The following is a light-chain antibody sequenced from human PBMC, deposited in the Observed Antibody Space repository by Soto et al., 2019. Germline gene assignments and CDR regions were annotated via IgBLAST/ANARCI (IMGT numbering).Light chain of an antibody. J-gene: IGKJ1*01. CDR3: QHYTLASGP. Sequence: DIQMTQSPATLSASVGDRVTINCRASQDIFTYVAWYQQKPGQAPKLLIFAASTLESGVPPRFSGSGSGSDFTLTITSLQPEDFATYSCQHYTLASGPFGQGT. CDR2: AAS. V-gene: IGKV1-5*01. CDR1: QDIFTY.